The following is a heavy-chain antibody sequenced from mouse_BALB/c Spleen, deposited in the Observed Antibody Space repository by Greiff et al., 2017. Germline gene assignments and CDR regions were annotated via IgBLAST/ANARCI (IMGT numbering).Heavy chain of an antibody. J-gene: IGHJ3*01. D-gene: IGHD1-1*01. CDR2: IDPFNGGT. Sequence: EVQLQQSGPELMKPGASVKISCKASGYSFTSYYMHWVKQSHGKSLEWIGYIDPFNGGTSYNQKFKGKATLTVDKSSSTAYMHLSSLTSEDSAVYYCARLGITFAYWGQGTQVTVSA. V-gene: IGHV1S135*01. CDR3: ARLGITFAY. CDR1: GYSFTSYY.